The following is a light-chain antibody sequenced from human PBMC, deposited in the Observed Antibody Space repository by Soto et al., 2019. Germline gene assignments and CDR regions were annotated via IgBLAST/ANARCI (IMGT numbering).Light chain of an antibody. CDR1: SASVLTSYY. Sequence: QAVVSQEPSFSVSPGETVTLTCGLTSASVLTSYYPSWYQQTPGQAPRTLMYSTNIRSSGVPDRFSGSILGNKAALTITGAQADDESDYYCALYVGSGTVVFGGGTKLTVL. V-gene: IGLV8-61*01. CDR2: STN. CDR3: ALYVGSGTVV. J-gene: IGLJ2*01.